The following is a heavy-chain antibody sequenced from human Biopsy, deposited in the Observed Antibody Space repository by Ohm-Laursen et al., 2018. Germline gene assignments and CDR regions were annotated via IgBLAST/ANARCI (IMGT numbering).Heavy chain of an antibody. CDR2: IFYRGST. CDR1: GGSISNNNYY. CDR3: ARDYDTSGYYYVS. J-gene: IGHJ5*02. D-gene: IGHD3-22*01. V-gene: IGHV4-39*01. Sequence: SDTLSLTCAVSGGSISNNNYYWGWIRQPPGKGLEWIGSIFYRGSTHYKPSPKSRVSISVDTSQNQFSLKLNSVTAADTAVYYCARDYDTSGYYYVSWGQGTLVTVSS.